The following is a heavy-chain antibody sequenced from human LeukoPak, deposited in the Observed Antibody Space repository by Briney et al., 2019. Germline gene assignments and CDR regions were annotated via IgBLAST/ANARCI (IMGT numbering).Heavy chain of an antibody. CDR2: ISYDGSNK. V-gene: IGHV3-30*04. D-gene: IGHD2-15*01. Sequence: GGSLRLSCAASGFTFSSYAMHWVRQAPGKGLEWVAVISYDGSNKYYADSVKGRFTISRDNSKNTLYLQMNSLRAEDTVVYYCARDGVVVAATPDYYYYGMDVRGKGTTVTVSS. CDR1: GFTFSSYA. CDR3: ARDGVVVAATPDYYYYGMDV. J-gene: IGHJ6*04.